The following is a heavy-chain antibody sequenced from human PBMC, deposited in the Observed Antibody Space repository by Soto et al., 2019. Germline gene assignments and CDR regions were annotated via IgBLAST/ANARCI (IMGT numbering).Heavy chain of an antibody. CDR3: ARLPHYGDPKAGI. CDR1: GGSISSSGYY. Sequence: SETLSLTCTVSGGSISSSGYYWGWIRQPPGKGLEWIGSINYGGSPYYNPSLKSRVTISVDTSKNQFSLKLSSVTAADTAVYYCARLPHYGDPKAGIWGRGTLVTVPS. J-gene: IGHJ4*02. CDR2: INYGGSP. D-gene: IGHD4-17*01. V-gene: IGHV4-39*01.